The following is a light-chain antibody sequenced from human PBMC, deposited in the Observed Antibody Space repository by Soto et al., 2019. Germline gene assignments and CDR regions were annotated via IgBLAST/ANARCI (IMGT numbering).Light chain of an antibody. CDR3: QQRSNWPQLT. CDR1: QSVSSF. J-gene: IGKJ4*01. V-gene: IGKV3-11*01. Sequence: EIVLTQSPATLSLSPGERATLSCRASQSVSSFLAWYQHKPGQAPRLLIHDASNRATGIPARFSGSGSGTDFTLNISSLEPEDFAIYYCQQRSNWPQLTFGGGTKVEIK. CDR2: DAS.